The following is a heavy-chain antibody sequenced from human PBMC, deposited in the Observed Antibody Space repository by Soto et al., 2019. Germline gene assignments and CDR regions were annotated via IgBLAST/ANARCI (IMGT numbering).Heavy chain of an antibody. D-gene: IGHD3-22*01. CDR3: TRPHSGYYGSGDY. CDR1: GFTFSGSA. CDR2: IRSKANSYAT. Sequence: EVQLVESGGGLVQPGGSLKLSCAASGFTFSGSAMHWVRQASGKGLEWVGRIRSKANSYATAYAASMKGRFTISRDDSKNTAYLQMNSLKTEDTAVYYCTRPHSGYYGSGDYWGQGTLVTVSS. V-gene: IGHV3-73*02. J-gene: IGHJ4*02.